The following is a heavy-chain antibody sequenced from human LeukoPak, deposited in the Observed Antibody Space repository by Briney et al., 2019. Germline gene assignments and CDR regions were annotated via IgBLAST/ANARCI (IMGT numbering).Heavy chain of an antibody. CDR1: GYTFTSYD. D-gene: IGHD3-3*01. V-gene: IGHV1-8*01. CDR3: ARGRFYSRLPRENNWFDP. J-gene: IGHJ5*02. Sequence: ASVKVSCKASGYTFTSYDINWVRQATGQGLEWMGWMNPNSGNTGYAQKFQGRVTMTRNTSISTAYMELSSLRSEDTAVYYCARGRFYSRLPRENNWFDPWGQGTLVTVSS. CDR2: MNPNSGNT.